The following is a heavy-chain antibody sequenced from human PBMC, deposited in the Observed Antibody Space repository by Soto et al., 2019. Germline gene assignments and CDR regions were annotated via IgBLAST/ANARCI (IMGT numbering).Heavy chain of an antibody. CDR3: ASVTGYPPIFDY. CDR2: IYYSGST. CDR1: GGSISSSSYY. D-gene: IGHD3-9*01. Sequence: SETLSLTCTVSGGSISSSSYYWGWIRQPPGKGLEWIGSIYYSGSTYYNPSLKSRVTISVDTSKNQFSLKLSSVTAADTAVYYCASVTGYPPIFDYWGQGTLVTVSS. J-gene: IGHJ4*02. V-gene: IGHV4-39*01.